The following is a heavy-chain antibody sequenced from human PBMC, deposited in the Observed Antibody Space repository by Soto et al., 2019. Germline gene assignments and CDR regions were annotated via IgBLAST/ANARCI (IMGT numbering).Heavy chain of an antibody. CDR3: ARDPAVAGP. CDR1: GFSFSDYS. D-gene: IGHD6-19*01. Sequence: GGSLRLSCAASGFSFSDYSMNWVRQAPGKGLEWVSYISSSSSNIYYAHSVKGRFTISRDNAKNSLYLQMNSLRAEDTAVYYCARDPAVAGPWGQGTLVSVSS. V-gene: IGHV3-21*01. J-gene: IGHJ5*02. CDR2: ISSSSSNI.